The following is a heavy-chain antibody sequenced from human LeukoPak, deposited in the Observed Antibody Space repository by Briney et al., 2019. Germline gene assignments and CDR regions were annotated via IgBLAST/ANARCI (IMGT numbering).Heavy chain of an antibody. J-gene: IGHJ3*02. CDR1: GGSISSYY. Sequence: SETLSLTCTVSGGSISSYYWSWIRQPPGKGLEWIGYIYYSGSTDYNPSLKSRVTISVDTSKNQFSLKLSSVTAADTAVYYCARVRDTAMVRDAFDIWGQGTMVTVSS. CDR3: ARVRDTAMVRDAFDI. D-gene: IGHD5-18*01. CDR2: IYYSGST. V-gene: IGHV4-59*01.